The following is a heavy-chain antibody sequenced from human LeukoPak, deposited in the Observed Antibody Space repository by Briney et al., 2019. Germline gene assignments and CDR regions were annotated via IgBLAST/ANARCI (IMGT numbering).Heavy chain of an antibody. CDR1: GFTFSSYS. V-gene: IGHV3-48*01. Sequence: HPGGSLRLSCAASGFTFSSYSMNWVRQAPGKGLEWVSYISSSSSTIYYADSVKGRFTISRDNAKNSLYLQMNSLRAEDTAVYYCARGDTAMVSDAFDIWGQGTMVTVSS. J-gene: IGHJ3*02. CDR2: ISSSSSTI. D-gene: IGHD5-18*01. CDR3: ARGDTAMVSDAFDI.